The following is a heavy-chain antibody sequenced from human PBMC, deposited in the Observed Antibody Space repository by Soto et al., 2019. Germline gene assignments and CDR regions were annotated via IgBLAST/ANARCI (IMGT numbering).Heavy chain of an antibody. Sequence: QVQLQESGPGLVKPSETLSLTCTVSGGSISSYYWSWIRQPPGKGLEWIGYIYYSGSTNYNPSLKSXLTISVDTSKNHFSLKLSSVTAADTAVYYCATGKLWYGPNDYWGQGSLVTVSS. V-gene: IGHV4-59*01. CDR3: ATGKLWYGPNDY. D-gene: IGHD5-18*01. J-gene: IGHJ4*02. CDR2: IYYSGST. CDR1: GGSISSYY.